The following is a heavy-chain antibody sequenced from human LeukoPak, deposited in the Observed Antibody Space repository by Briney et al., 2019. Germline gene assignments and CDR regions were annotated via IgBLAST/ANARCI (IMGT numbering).Heavy chain of an antibody. J-gene: IGHJ2*01. Sequence: GGSLRLSCAASGFTFSSYSMNWVRQAPGKGLEWVSYISSSSSTIYYADSVKGRFTISRDNAKNSLYLQMNSLRAEDTAVYYCARGLGYSSGWSTYCYFDLWGRGTLVTVSS. CDR1: GFTFSSYS. D-gene: IGHD6-19*01. CDR3: ARGLGYSSGWSTYCYFDL. CDR2: ISSSSSTI. V-gene: IGHV3-48*01.